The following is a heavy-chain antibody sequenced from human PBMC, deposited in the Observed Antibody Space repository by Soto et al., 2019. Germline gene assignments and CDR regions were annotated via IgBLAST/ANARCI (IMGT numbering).Heavy chain of an antibody. J-gene: IGHJ6*02. CDR3: ARGGSYYYYYGMDV. V-gene: IGHV4-31*11. Sequence: QVQMQESGPGLVKPSQTLSLTCAVSGVSTSNGDYYWSWIRQHPGKGLEWIGYIYYSGSTYYNPSLKSRVTISIDTSKNHFSLHLSSVTAADTAVYYCARGGSYYYYYGMDVWGQGTTVTVSS. D-gene: IGHD1-26*01. CDR2: IYYSGST. CDR1: GVSTSNGDYY.